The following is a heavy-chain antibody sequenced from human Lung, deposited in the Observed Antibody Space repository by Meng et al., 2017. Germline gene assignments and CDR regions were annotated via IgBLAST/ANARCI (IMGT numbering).Heavy chain of an antibody. J-gene: IGHJ4*02. Sequence: QVPLQDSGPGRVKPSETLSLTCTVSGGSISSYYWSWIRQPPGKGLEWIGYISYSGNTNYNPSLKSRVTISVDTSKNQFSLKLSSVTATDTAVYYCARVRGVKTDYWGQGTLVTVSS. D-gene: IGHD3-10*01. CDR2: ISYSGNT. CDR3: ARVRGVKTDY. CDR1: GGSISSYY. V-gene: IGHV4-59*01.